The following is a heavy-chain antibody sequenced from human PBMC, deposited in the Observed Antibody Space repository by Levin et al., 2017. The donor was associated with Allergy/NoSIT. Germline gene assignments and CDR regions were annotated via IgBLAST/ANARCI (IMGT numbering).Heavy chain of an antibody. D-gene: IGHD5-12*01. V-gene: IGHV1-18*01. CDR3: ARGKGYSGYDYQPSGNTAMVTGGAFDI. CDR1: GYTFTSYG. Sequence: GESLKISCKASGYTFTSYGISWVRQAPGQGLEWMGWISAYNGNTNYAQKLQGRVTMTTDTSTSTAYMELRSLRSDDTAVYYCARGKGYSGYDYQPSGNTAMVTGGAFDIWGQGTMVTVSS. CDR2: ISAYNGNT. J-gene: IGHJ3*02.